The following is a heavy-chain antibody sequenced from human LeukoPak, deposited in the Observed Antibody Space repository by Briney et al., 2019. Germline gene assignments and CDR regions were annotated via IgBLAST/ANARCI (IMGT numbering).Heavy chain of an antibody. CDR1: GYTFTSYG. V-gene: IGHV1-18*04. J-gene: IGHJ1*01. D-gene: IGHD5-12*01. CDR3: ARARDSGYDFGDEYFQH. Sequence: ASVKVSCKASGYTFTSYGISWVRQAPGQGLEWMGWINAYNGNTNYAQKLQGRVTMTTDTSTSTAYMELRSLRSDDTAVYYCARARDSGYDFGDEYFQHWGQGTLVTVSS. CDR2: INAYNGNT.